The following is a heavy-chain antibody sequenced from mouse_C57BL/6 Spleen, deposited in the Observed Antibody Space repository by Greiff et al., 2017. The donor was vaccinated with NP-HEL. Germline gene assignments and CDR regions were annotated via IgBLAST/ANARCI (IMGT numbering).Heavy chain of an antibody. J-gene: IGHJ2*01. D-gene: IGHD3-2*02. CDR3: ARSPADSSGYVG. CDR1: GYTFTSYW. Sequence: QVQLQQPGAELVKPGASVKLSCKASGYTFTSYWMHWVKQRPGQGLEWIGMIHPNSGSTNYYEKFKSKATLTVDKSSSTAYMQLSSLTSEDSAVYYCARSPADSSGYVGWGQGTTLTVA. V-gene: IGHV1-64*01. CDR2: IHPNSGST.